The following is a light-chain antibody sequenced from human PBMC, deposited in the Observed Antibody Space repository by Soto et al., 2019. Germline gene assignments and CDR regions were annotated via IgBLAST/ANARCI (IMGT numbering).Light chain of an antibody. Sequence: QPVLTQPASVSGSPGQSITISCTGTSSDVGAYNYVSWYQQHPGKAPKLMIYDVSNRPSGVSNRFSGSKSGNTASLTISGLQAEDEADYYCSSYTSSSTPYVFGIGTKVTVL. V-gene: IGLV2-14*01. J-gene: IGLJ1*01. CDR1: SSDVGAYNY. CDR3: SSYTSSSTPYV. CDR2: DVS.